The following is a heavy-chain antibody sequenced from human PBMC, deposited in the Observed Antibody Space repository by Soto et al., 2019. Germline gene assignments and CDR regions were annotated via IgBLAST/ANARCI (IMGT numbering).Heavy chain of an antibody. CDR3: ARGGGTYDFWSGYYVRFDP. CDR2: INHSGST. CDR1: GGSFSGYY. J-gene: IGHJ5*02. V-gene: IGHV4-34*01. D-gene: IGHD3-3*01. Sequence: QVQLQQWGAGLLKPSETLSLTCAVYGGSFSGYYWSWIRQPPGKGLEWIGEINHSGSTNDNPSLKSRVTISVDTSKNQFSLKLSSVTAADTAVYYCARGGGTYDFWSGYYVRFDPWGQGTLVTVSS.